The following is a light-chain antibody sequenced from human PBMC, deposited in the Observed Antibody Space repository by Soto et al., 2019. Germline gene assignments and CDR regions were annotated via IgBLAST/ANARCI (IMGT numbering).Light chain of an antibody. CDR1: QSVSSSY. J-gene: IGKJ3*01. Sequence: ESVLTQSPGTLSMSTGESATLSCRVSQSVSSSYSAWYQQKPGQAPRLLIYGASRRATGIPDRFSGSGSGTDFTLTISRLEPEDFAVYYCQQYGSSPFTFGPGTKVDIK. CDR3: QQYGSSPFT. V-gene: IGKV3-20*01. CDR2: GAS.